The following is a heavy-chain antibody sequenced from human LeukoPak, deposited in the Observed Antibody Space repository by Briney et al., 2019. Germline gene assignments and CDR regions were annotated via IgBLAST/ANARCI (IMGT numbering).Heavy chain of an antibody. V-gene: IGHV4-39*01. CDR2: IYSSGNT. Sequence: SETLSPTCTVSGGSISSSSYYWGWIRQSPGKGLEWIGNIYSSGNTYYNASLKSRVTMYIDTSKNQFSLKLSSVTAADTAMYYCAKSNGYGLIDYWGQGTLVTVSS. CDR3: AKSNGYGLIDY. J-gene: IGHJ4*02. CDR1: GGSISSSSYY. D-gene: IGHD5-12*01.